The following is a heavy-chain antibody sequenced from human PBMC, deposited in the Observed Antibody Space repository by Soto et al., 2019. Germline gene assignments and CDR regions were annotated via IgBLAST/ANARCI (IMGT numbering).Heavy chain of an antibody. V-gene: IGHV3-73*01. CDR3: TRGVVLLWFGVQYGMDV. CDR2: IRSKANSYAT. CDR1: GFTFSGSA. Sequence: GGSLRLSCAASGFTFSGSAMHWVRQASGKGLEWVGRIRSKANSYATAYAASVKGRFTISRDDTKNTAYLQMNSLKTEDTAVYYCTRGVVLLWFGVQYGMDVWGQGTTVTVSS. D-gene: IGHD3-10*01. J-gene: IGHJ6*02.